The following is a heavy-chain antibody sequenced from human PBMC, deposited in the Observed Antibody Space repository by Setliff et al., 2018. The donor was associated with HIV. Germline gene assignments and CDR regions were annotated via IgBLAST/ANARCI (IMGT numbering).Heavy chain of an antibody. CDR2: INHSGST. CDR1: GGSLSGYS. V-gene: IGHV4-34*01. Sequence: SETLSLTCAVYGGSLSGYSWSWIRQPPGKGLEWIGEINHSGSTNYNPSLKSRVTISVDTSKKQFSLNLRSVTAADTAVYYCARLFGGDYLVYYFDSWGQGTLVTVSS. J-gene: IGHJ4*02. CDR3: ARLFGGDYLVYYFDS. D-gene: IGHD4-17*01.